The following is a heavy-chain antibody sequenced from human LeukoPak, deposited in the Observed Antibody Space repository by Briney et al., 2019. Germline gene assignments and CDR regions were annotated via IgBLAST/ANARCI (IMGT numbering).Heavy chain of an antibody. V-gene: IGHV4-59*01. CDR3: AGSSSWYVEYYFDY. Sequence: PSETLSLTCTVSGGSISSYYWSWIRQPPGKGLEWIGYIYYSGSTNYNPTLKSRVTMSVDTSKNQFSLKLSSVTAADTAVYYCAGSSSWYVEYYFDYWGQGTLVTVSS. J-gene: IGHJ4*02. CDR2: IYYSGST. CDR1: GGSISSYY. D-gene: IGHD6-13*01.